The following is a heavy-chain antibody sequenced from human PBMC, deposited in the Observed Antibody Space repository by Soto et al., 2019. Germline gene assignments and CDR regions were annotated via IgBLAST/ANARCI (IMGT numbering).Heavy chain of an antibody. Sequence: PSETLSLTCTVSGGSISSGGSYWGWIRQPPGKGLEWIGYIYYSGNTILNPSLRSRVTLSVDTSKNQFSLNLSSVTAADTAVYYCVRYCSTTKCPFDYWGQGTLVTV. D-gene: IGHD2-2*01. V-gene: IGHV4-30-4*01. CDR2: IYYSGNT. CDR1: GGSISSGGSY. J-gene: IGHJ4*02. CDR3: VRYCSTTKCPFDY.